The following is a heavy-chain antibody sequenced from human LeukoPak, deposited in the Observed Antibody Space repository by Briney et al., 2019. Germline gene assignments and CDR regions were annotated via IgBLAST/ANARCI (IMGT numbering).Heavy chain of an antibody. J-gene: IGHJ4*02. CDR3: ARADSSVGATYYFDY. CDR2: INPNSGGT. D-gene: IGHD1-26*01. V-gene: IGHV1-2*02. CDR1: GYTFTGYY. Sequence: GASVKVSCKASGYTFTGYYMHRVRQAPGQGLEWMGWINPNSGGTNYAQKFQGRVTMTRDTSISTAYMELSRLRSDDTAVYYCARADSSVGATYYFDYWGQGTLVTVSS.